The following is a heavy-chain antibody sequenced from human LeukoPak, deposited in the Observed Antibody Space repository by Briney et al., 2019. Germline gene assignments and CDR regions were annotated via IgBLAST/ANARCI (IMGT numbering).Heavy chain of an antibody. V-gene: IGHV4-59*01. CDR3: ARRARDYYGSGSYYNAYFDY. D-gene: IGHD3-10*01. CDR2: IYYSGST. Sequence: SETLSLTCTVSGVSISSYYWSWIRQPPGKGLEWIGYIYYSGSTNYNPSLKSRVTISVDTSKNQFSLKLSSVTAADTAVYYCARRARDYYGSGSYYNAYFDYWGQGTLVTVSS. CDR1: GVSISSYY. J-gene: IGHJ4*02.